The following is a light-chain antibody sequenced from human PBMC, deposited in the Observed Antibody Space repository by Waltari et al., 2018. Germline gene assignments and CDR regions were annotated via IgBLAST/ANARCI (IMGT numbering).Light chain of an antibody. CDR2: GTS. V-gene: IGKV3-20*01. CDR1: QSVTSIS. Sequence: EIVLTQFPGTLSLSPGERATLSCRASQSVTSISLTWYQKKVGQAPRLLIYGTSSRATGIPDRFSGSGSGTEFTLTISRLEPEDFAVYYCQQYDGEVVTFGGGTKVEI. J-gene: IGKJ4*01. CDR3: QQYDGEVVT.